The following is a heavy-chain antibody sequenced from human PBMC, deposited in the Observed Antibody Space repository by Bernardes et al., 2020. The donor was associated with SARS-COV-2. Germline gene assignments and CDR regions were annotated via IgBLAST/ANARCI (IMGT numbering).Heavy chain of an antibody. CDR3: AKNRDPYYYYYYMDV. Sequence: ASVKVSCKASGYTFTSYYMHWVRQAPGQGLEWMGIINPSGGSTSYAQKFQGRVTMTRDTSTSTVYMELSSLRSEDTAVYYCAKNRDPYYYYYYMDVWGKGTTVTVSS. J-gene: IGHJ6*03. V-gene: IGHV1-46*01. CDR1: GYTFTSYY. CDR2: INPSGGST.